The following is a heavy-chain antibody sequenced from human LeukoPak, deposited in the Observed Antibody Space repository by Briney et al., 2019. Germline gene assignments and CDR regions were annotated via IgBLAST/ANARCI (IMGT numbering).Heavy chain of an antibody. V-gene: IGHV4-30-4*08. D-gene: IGHD3-10*01. J-gene: IGHJ4*02. CDR2: IYYSGST. Sequence: SETLSLTCTVSGGSISSGDYYWSWLRQPPGKGLEWIGYIYYSGSTYYNPSLKSRVTISVDTSKNQFSLKLSSVTAADTAVYYCASSPSSGSYSFDYWGQGTLVTVSS. CDR3: ASSPSSGSYSFDY. CDR1: GGSISSGDYY.